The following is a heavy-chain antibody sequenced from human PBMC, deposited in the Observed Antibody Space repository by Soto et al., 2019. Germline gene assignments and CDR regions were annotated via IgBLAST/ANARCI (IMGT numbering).Heavy chain of an antibody. CDR3: ARDIYGDFDY. J-gene: IGHJ4*02. CDR2: IDHSGNS. V-gene: IGHV4-38-2*02. D-gene: IGHD4-17*01. CDR1: GYSISSGYY. Sequence: SETLSRTCAVSGYSISSGYYWGWIRQSPGKGLEWIGSIDHSGNSFYNPSLKSRVTISVGTSKNQFSLKLSSVTAADTAVYYCARDIYGDFDYWGQGTLVTVSS.